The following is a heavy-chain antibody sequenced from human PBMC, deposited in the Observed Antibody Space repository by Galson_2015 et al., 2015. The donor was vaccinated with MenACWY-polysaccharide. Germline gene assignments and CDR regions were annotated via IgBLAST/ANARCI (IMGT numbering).Heavy chain of an antibody. CDR2: IYDSGKT. CDR1: GGSISRSSHY. V-gene: IGHV4-39*07. J-gene: IGHJ5*02. D-gene: IGHD3-10*01. Sequence: SETLSLTCTVSGGSISRSSHYWGWIRQPPGKGLEWIGSIYDSGKTYYNPSLKSRGTISVDTSRNQFSLKLSSVTAADTAVYWCARDSHYYGSGSHGWFDLWGQGTLVSVSS. CDR3: ARDSHYYGSGSHGWFDL.